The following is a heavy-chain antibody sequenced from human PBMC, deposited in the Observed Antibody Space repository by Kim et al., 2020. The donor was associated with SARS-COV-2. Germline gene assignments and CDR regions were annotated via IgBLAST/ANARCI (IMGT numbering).Heavy chain of an antibody. CDR1: GFTFDDYA. CDR2: ISWNSGSI. J-gene: IGHJ5*02. CDR3: AKGGLSNPQYNWFDP. V-gene: IGHV3-9*01. Sequence: GGSLRLSCAASGFTFDDYAMHWVRQAPGKGLEWVSGISWNSGSIGYADSVNGRFTISRDNAKNSLYLQMNSLRAEDTALYYCAKGGLSNPQYNWFDPWGQGTLVTVSS. D-gene: IGHD2-21*02.